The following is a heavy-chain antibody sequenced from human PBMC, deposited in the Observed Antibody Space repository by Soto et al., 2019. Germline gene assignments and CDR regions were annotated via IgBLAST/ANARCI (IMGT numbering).Heavy chain of an antibody. CDR2: IDPSDSYT. D-gene: IGHD3-3*01. CDR1: GYSFTSYC. CDR3: ARRPYGFWSCYPISYYGMDV. V-gene: IGHV5-10-1*01. J-gene: IGHJ6*02. Sequence: GESLKISCKGSGYSFTSYCISWVRQMPGKGLEWMGRIDPSDSYTNYSPSFQGHVTISADKSISTAYPQWSSLKASDTAMYYCARRPYGFWSCYPISYYGMDVCGQVKTFTGS.